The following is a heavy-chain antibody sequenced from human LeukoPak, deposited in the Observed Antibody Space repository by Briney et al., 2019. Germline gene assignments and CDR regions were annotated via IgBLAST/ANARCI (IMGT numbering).Heavy chain of an antibody. CDR1: GFTFSSYA. Sequence: GGSLRLSCAASGFTFSSYAMSWVRQAPGKGLEWVSAISGSGGSTYYADSVKGRFTISRDNSKNTLYLQMNSLRAEDTAVYYCARETYYYDGSGYYHFDYWGQGTLVTVSS. J-gene: IGHJ4*02. V-gene: IGHV3-23*01. CDR2: ISGSGGST. CDR3: ARETYYYDGSGYYHFDY. D-gene: IGHD3-22*01.